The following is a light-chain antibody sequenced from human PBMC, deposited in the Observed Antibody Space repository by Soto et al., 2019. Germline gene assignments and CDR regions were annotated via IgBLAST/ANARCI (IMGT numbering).Light chain of an antibody. V-gene: IGLV1-47*02. CDR2: DNN. Sequence: QSVLTQPPSASGTPGQRVTISCSGSSSNIGNNNVYWYQQFPGTAPKRLIYDNNQRPSGVPDRFSGSKSGTSASLAISGLRSEDEADYYCATWDGSLSVVVFGGGTKPPS. CDR3: ATWDGSLSVVV. J-gene: IGLJ2*01. CDR1: SSNIGNNN.